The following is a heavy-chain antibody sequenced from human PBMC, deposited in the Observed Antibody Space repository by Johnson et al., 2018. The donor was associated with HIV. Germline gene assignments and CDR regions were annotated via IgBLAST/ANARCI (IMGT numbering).Heavy chain of an antibody. D-gene: IGHD1-26*01. J-gene: IGHJ3*02. CDR1: GFTFSSYA. Sequence: QVQLVESGGGVVQPGRSLRLSCAASGFTFSSYAMHWVRQAPGKGLEWVACVSYDGSSKYYAASVKGRFTISRDNAKNSLYLQMNSLRAGDTAVYYCARALGATYAFDIWGQGTMVTVSS. V-gene: IGHV3-30-3*01. CDR2: VSYDGSSK. CDR3: ARALGATYAFDI.